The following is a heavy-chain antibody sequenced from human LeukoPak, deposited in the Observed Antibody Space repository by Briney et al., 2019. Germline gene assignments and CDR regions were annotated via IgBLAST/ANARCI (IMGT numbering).Heavy chain of an antibody. Sequence: SETLSLTCTVSGGSISSYYWSWIRQPPGKGLEWIGYIYYSGSTTYNPSLKSRVTISVDTSKNQFSLKLSSVTVADTAVYYCARGFAYGDTGSFDYWGQGTLVIVPP. V-gene: IGHV4-59*01. CDR1: GGSISSYY. J-gene: IGHJ4*02. D-gene: IGHD4-17*01. CDR3: ARGFAYGDTGSFDY. CDR2: IYYSGST.